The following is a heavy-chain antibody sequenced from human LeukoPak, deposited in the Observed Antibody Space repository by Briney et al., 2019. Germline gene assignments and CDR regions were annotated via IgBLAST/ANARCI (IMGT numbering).Heavy chain of an antibody. CDR1: GYTFTGYY. V-gene: IGHV1-2*02. CDR3: ARNYYDSSGSCDY. D-gene: IGHD3-22*01. Sequence: ASVKVSCKASGYTFTGYYMHWVRQAPGQGLEWMGWINPNSGDTNYAQKFQGRVTMTRDTSISTAYMELSRLRSDDTAVYYCARNYYDSSGSCDYWGQGTLVTVSS. J-gene: IGHJ4*02. CDR2: INPNSGDT.